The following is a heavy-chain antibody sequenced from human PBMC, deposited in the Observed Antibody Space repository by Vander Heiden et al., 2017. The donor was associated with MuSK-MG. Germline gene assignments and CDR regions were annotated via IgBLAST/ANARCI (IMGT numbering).Heavy chain of an antibody. CDR2: ISYDGSNK. CDR3: ARAKAARHVGWFDP. V-gene: IGHV3-30-3*01. J-gene: IGHJ5*02. D-gene: IGHD6-6*01. CDR1: VFPLSSDA. Sequence: QVQLVESGGGVGQPGRSLRLSCAASVFPLSSDARHWVRQAQGKGLEWVAVISYDGSNKYYADSVKGRFTISRDNSKNTLYLQMNSLRAEDTAVYYCARAKAARHVGWFDPWGQGTLVTVA.